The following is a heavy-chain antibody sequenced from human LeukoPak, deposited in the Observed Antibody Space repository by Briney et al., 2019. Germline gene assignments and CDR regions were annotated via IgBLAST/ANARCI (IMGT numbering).Heavy chain of an antibody. CDR2: INPKSGAT. Sequence: ASVKVSCKASGYTFTGYYMHWVRQAPGQGLEWMGWINPKSGATNYAQNFQGRVTMTRDTSISTAYMELSRLRSDDMAVYYCARGATVTDFDYWGQGTLVTVSS. V-gene: IGHV1-2*02. CDR1: GYTFTGYY. D-gene: IGHD4-17*01. J-gene: IGHJ4*02. CDR3: ARGATVTDFDY.